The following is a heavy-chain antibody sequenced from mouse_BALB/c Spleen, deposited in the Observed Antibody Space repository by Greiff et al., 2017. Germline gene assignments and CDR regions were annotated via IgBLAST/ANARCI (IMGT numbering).Heavy chain of an antibody. Sequence: DVKLQESGPGLVKPSQSLSLTCTVTGYSIPSDYAWNWIRQFPGNKLEWMGYISYSGSTSYNPSLKSRISITRDTSKNQFFLQLNAVTTEDTATYYCARAILWYFDGWGAGTTVTVSS. CDR2: ISYSGST. CDR1: GYSIPSDYA. CDR3: ARAILWYFDG. J-gene: IGHJ1*01. V-gene: IGHV3-2*02.